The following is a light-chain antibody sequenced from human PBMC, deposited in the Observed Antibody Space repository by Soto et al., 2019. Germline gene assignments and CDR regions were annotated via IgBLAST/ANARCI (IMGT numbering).Light chain of an antibody. CDR3: SSYTTSTTWV. CDR1: SSDVGGYNY. J-gene: IGLJ3*02. Sequence: QSALTQPASASGSPGQSITISCTGTSSDVGGYNYVSWYQQHPGKAPKLMIYDVSHRPSGVSNRFSGSKSGNTASLTISGLQAEDEADYYCSSYTTSTTWVFGGGTKLTVL. CDR2: DVS. V-gene: IGLV2-14*03.